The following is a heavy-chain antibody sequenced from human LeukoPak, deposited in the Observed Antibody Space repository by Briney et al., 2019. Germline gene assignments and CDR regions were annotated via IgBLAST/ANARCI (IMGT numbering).Heavy chain of an antibody. J-gene: IGHJ4*02. CDR3: VKDDGWVQYAN. D-gene: IGHD5-24*01. CDR2: ITGTGGST. V-gene: IGHV3-23*01. Sequence: GGSLRLSCAASGFTFSNYAMSWVRQAPGRGLDWVSGITGTGGSTYYADSVKGRFTMSRDNSKKTLDLQMNSLSAEDAAVYYCVKDDGWVQYANWGQGTLVTVSS. CDR1: GFTFSNYA.